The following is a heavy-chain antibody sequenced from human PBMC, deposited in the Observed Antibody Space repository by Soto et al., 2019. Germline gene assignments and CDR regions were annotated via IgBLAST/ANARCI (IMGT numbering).Heavy chain of an antibody. J-gene: IGHJ4*02. CDR2: IYLSGST. CDR3: AREASGSGWWSQGSFES. D-gene: IGHD6-19*01. CDR1: GFTVTDSY. V-gene: IGHV3-66*01. Sequence: EVQLLESGGGLVQPGGSLRLACAGSGFTVTDSYMSWVRQAPGKGLEWVSSIYLSGSTYYADSVKGRITISRDISKNTVFLQMNSLRVEDTAVYFCAREASGSGWWSQGSFESWGQGTLVTVSS.